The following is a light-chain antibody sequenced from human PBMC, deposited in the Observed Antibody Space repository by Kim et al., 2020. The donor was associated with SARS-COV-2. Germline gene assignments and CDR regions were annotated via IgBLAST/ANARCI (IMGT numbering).Light chain of an antibody. Sequence: QSITISCTGTSSDVGGYNYVSWYQQHPGKAPKLMIYDVSNRPAGVSNRFSGSKSGNTASLTISGLQAEDEADYYCSSYTSSSTPYVFGTGTKVTVL. CDR1: SSDVGGYNY. CDR3: SSYTSSSTPYV. V-gene: IGLV2-14*03. CDR2: DVS. J-gene: IGLJ1*01.